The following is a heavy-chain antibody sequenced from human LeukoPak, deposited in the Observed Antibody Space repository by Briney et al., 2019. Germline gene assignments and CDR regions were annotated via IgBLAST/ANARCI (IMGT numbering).Heavy chain of an antibody. V-gene: IGHV4-59*01. CDR1: GGSIGTYY. Sequence: SETLSLTCTVSGGSIGTYYWSWTRQPPGKGLEWIGYVYYSGSTNYHPSLKSRVTISVDTSKNQFSLTLSSVTAADTAVYYCARNGYCSGSYCYGYYYYMDVWGTGTTVSVSS. CDR2: VYYSGST. J-gene: IGHJ6*03. CDR3: ARNGYCSGSYCYGYYYYMDV. D-gene: IGHD2-15*01.